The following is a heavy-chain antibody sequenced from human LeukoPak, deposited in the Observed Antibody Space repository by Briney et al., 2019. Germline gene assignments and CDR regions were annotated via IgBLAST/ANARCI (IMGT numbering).Heavy chain of an antibody. D-gene: IGHD6-6*01. V-gene: IGHV5-51*01. Sequence: GESLKISCKGSGYSFTSYWIGWVRQMPGEGLEWMGIIYPGDSDTRYSPSFQGQVTMTTDTSTSTAYMELRTLRSDDTAVYYCARNVYDISSENYFDYWGQGTLVTVSS. CDR3: ARNVYDISSENYFDY. CDR2: IYPGDSDT. CDR1: GYSFTSYW. J-gene: IGHJ4*02.